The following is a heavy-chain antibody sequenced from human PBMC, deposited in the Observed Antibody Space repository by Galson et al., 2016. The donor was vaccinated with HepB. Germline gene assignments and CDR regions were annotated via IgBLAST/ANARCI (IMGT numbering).Heavy chain of an antibody. CDR3: ARDARPTASWHYFDY. Sequence: SLRLSCAASEFTFSNYAMSWVRQAPGEGLEWVSSISSGGVSTHYADSVKGRFTISRDNSKNTLYLQMNSLRGDDTAVYYCARDARPTASWHYFDYWGQGTLVTVTS. CDR1: EFTFSNYA. CDR2: ISSGGVST. V-gene: IGHV3-23*01. D-gene: IGHD2-2*01. J-gene: IGHJ4*02.